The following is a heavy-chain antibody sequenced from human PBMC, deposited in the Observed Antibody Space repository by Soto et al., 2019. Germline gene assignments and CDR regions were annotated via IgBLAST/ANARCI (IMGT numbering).Heavy chain of an antibody. CDR2: ISGGTSST. CDR3: AKERWAAAGTPTIDY. J-gene: IGHJ4*02. V-gene: IGHV3-23*01. CDR1: GFTFSSYA. D-gene: IGHD6-13*01. Sequence: EVQLLESGGGLVQPGGSLRLSCAASGFTFSSYAMSWVRQAPGKGLEWVSAISGGTSSTYYADSVKGRFTISRDNSKNTLYLQMNIVRAADTAVYYCAKERWAAAGTPTIDYWGQGTLVTVSS.